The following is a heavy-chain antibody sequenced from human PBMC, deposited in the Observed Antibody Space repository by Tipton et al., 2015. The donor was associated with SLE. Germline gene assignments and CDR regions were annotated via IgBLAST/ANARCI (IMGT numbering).Heavy chain of an antibody. J-gene: IGHJ6*04. CDR2: RSTDGSVT. Sequence: SLRLSCAASGFTFHNYWNHWVRQAPGKGLVWVSRRSTDGSVTTYAYSVKGRLTISRDNAKNTLYLQMRSLRVEDTGIYYCARAPTISVAGTTVPFGMAVWGSGTRVTVSS. D-gene: IGHD6-19*01. CDR1: GFTFHNYW. CDR3: ARAPTISVAGTTVPFGMAV. V-gene: IGHV3-74*01.